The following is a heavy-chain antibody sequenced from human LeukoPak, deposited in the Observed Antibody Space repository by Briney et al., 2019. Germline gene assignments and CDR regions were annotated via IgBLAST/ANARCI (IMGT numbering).Heavy chain of an antibody. CDR2: ISASGNTA. V-gene: IGHV3-23*01. Sequence: GGSLRLSCAASGFTLNRYGLSWVRQAPGKGLEWVSAISASGNTAYYADSVKGRFTISRDNSKNTLSLQMNSLRGEDTALYYCMKPLDTLVRGGDFDCWGQGTLVTVSS. D-gene: IGHD3-10*01. CDR1: GFTLNRYG. J-gene: IGHJ4*02. CDR3: MKPLDTLVRGGDFDC.